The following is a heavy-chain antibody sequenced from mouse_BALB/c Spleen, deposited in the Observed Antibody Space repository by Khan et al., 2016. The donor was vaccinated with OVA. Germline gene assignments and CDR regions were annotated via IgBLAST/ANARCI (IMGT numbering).Heavy chain of an antibody. J-gene: IGHJ1*01. D-gene: IGHD2-2*01. CDR2: INSDGSAI. CDR1: GFTFSGFW. V-gene: IGHV11-2*02. CDR3: MRYYGYYWYFDV. Sequence: EVQLLETGGGLVQPGGSRGLSCEGSGFTFSGFWMSWVRQTPGKTLEWIGDINSDGSAINYAPSIKDRFTIFRDNAKRPLYLQMSTFRSEDTATYFCMRYYGYYWYFDVWGAGTTVTVSS.